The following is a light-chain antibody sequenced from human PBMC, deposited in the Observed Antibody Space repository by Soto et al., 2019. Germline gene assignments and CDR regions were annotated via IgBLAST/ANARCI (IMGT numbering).Light chain of an antibody. Sequence: IQMTQSPSTLSASVGDRVSITCRASQSIFSWLAWYQQKPGKAPKLLIYKASSLESGVPSRYSGSGSGTEFTLTISGLQPDDLVTYYCQQYNSLPYSFGQGTKLEIK. CDR3: QQYNSLPYS. J-gene: IGKJ2*03. CDR1: QSIFSW. V-gene: IGKV1-5*03. CDR2: KAS.